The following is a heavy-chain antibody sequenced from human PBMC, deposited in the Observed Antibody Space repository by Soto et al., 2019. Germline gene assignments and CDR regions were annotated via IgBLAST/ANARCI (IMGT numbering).Heavy chain of an antibody. Sequence: SETLSLTCTVSGGSVSSGSYYWSWIRQPPGKGLEWIGYIYYSGSTNYNPSLKSRVTISVDTSKNQFSLKLSSVTAADTALYYCARDEGYSSSWYLVPIWGQGTLVTVSS. D-gene: IGHD6-13*01. V-gene: IGHV4-61*01. CDR2: IYYSGST. CDR1: GGSVSSGSYY. J-gene: IGHJ4*02. CDR3: ARDEGYSSSWYLVPI.